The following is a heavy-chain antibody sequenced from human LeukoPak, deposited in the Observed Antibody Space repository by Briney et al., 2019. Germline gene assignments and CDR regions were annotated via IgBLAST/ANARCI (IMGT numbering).Heavy chain of an antibody. CDR3: SSSYMLLWFGEFHLMDV. CDR2: ISGSGGST. J-gene: IGHJ6*02. D-gene: IGHD3-10*01. Sequence: SGGSLRLSCAASGFTFSSYAMSWVRQAPGKGLEWVSAISGSGGSTYYADSVKGRFTISRDNSKNTLYLQMNSLRAEDTAVYYWSSSYMLLWFGEFHLMDVWGQGTTVTVSS. V-gene: IGHV3-23*01. CDR1: GFTFSSYA.